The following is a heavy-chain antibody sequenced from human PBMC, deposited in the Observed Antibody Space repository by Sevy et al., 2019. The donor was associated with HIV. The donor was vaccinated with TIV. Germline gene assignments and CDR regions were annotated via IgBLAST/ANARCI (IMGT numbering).Heavy chain of an antibody. J-gene: IGHJ4*02. CDR2: MKEDGSER. Sequence: GGSLRLSCAASGFTFSSYWMSWVRQAPGKGLEWVATMKEDGSERNYVDSVKGRFTISRDNAKNSLYLQMNSLRAEDTAVYYCVKVAGSGTYYSGDFDYWGQGTLVTVSS. CDR3: VKVAGSGTYYSGDFDY. V-gene: IGHV3-7*03. CDR1: GFTFSSYW. D-gene: IGHD3-10*01.